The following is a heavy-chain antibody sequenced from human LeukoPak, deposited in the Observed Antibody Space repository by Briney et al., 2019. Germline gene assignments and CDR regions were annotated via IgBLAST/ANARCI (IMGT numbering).Heavy chain of an antibody. CDR3: ARVNREIGIPSYAFDI. J-gene: IGHJ3*02. Sequence: GASVNVSCKASGYTFTIYYMHWVRQAPGQGLEWMGWINPNSGGTNYAQKFQGWVTMTRDASISTGYMELSRLRSDDTAVYYCARVNREIGIPSYAFDIWGQGTMVTVSS. V-gene: IGHV1-2*04. CDR1: GYTFTIYY. D-gene: IGHD1-14*01. CDR2: INPNSGGT.